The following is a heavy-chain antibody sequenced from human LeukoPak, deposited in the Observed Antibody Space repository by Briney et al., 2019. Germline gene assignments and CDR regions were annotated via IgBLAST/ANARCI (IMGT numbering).Heavy chain of an antibody. J-gene: IGHJ4*02. Sequence: GRSLRLSCAASGFTFDDYAMHWVRQAPGKGLEWVGRIKSKTDGGTTDYAAPVKGRFTISRDDSKNTLYLQMNSLKTEDTAVYYCTTDDTYYDSSSWYYFDYWGQGTLVTVSS. D-gene: IGHD6-13*01. CDR3: TTDDTYYDSSSWYYFDY. CDR1: GFTFDDYA. V-gene: IGHV3-15*01. CDR2: IKSKTDGGTT.